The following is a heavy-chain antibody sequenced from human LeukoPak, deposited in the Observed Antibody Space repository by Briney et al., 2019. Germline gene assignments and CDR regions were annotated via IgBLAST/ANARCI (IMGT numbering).Heavy chain of an antibody. V-gene: IGHV1-8*01. CDR3: ARTARLDY. Sequence: ASVKVSCKTSGYTFTSPDINWVRQAPGQGLEWMGWMNVNSGNTGYAQKFQGRVTMTRNASIRTAYMELSSLRYEDSAVYYCARTARLDYWGQGTLVTVSS. J-gene: IGHJ4*02. CDR2: MNVNSGNT. CDR1: GYTFTSPD. D-gene: IGHD6-25*01.